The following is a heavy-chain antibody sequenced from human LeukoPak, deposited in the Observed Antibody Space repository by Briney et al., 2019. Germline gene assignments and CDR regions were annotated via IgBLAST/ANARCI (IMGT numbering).Heavy chain of an antibody. D-gene: IGHD3-22*01. J-gene: IGHJ4*02. CDR3: ASFGYDSSPGGMDY. V-gene: IGHV4-34*01. Sequence: PSETLSLTCAVYGGSFSGYYWSWIRQPPGKGLEWIGEINHSGSTNYNPSLKSRVTISVDTSKNQFSLKLSSVTAADTAVYYCASFGYDSSPGGMDYWGQGTLVTVSS. CDR2: INHSGST. CDR1: GGSFSGYY.